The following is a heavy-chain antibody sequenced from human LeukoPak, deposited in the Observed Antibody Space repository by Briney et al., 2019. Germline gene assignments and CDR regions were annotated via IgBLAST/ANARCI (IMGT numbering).Heavy chain of an antibody. CDR3: ATDLSGRRGY. CDR2: FDPEDGET. D-gene: IGHD1-26*01. J-gene: IGHJ4*02. CDR1: GGTFSSYA. Sequence: ASVKVSCKASGGTFSSYAISWVRQAPGKGLEWMGGFDPEDGETIYAQKFQGRVTMTGDTSTDTAYMEMRSLRSEDTAVYYCATDLSGRRGYWGQGTLVTVSS. V-gene: IGHV1-24*01.